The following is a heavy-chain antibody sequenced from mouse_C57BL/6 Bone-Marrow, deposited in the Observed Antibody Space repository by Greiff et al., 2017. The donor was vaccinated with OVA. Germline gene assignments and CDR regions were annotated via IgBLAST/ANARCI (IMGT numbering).Heavy chain of an antibody. CDR2: IDPEDGET. CDR1: GFNIKDYY. CDR3: ARSGAHVDDY. J-gene: IGHJ2*01. V-gene: IGHV14-2*01. Sequence: VQLQQSGAELVKPGASVKLSCTASGFNIKDYYMHWVKQRTEQGLEWIGRIDPEDGETKYAPNFQGKATITADTSSNTAYLQLSSLTSEDTAVYYCARSGAHVDDYWGQGTTLTVSS. D-gene: IGHD3-1*01.